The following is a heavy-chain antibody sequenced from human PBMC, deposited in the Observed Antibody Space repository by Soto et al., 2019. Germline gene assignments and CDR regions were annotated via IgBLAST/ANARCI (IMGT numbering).Heavy chain of an antibody. CDR2: IIPIFGTA. Sequence: WASVKVSCKASGGTFSSYSISWVLQAPGQGLEWMGGIIPIFGTANYAQKFQGRVTITADESTSTAYMELSSLRSEDTAVYYCATRIVGATSFDYWGQGTLVTVSS. J-gene: IGHJ4*02. V-gene: IGHV1-69*13. D-gene: IGHD1-26*01. CDR3: ATRIVGATSFDY. CDR1: GGTFSSYS.